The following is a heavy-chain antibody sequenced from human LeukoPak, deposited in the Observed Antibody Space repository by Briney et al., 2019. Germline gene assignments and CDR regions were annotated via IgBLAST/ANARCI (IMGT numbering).Heavy chain of an antibody. V-gene: IGHV2-70*01. CDR1: GFSLSTSGMC. CDR3: ARTWGYSYGLYYFDY. J-gene: IGHJ4*02. D-gene: IGHD5-18*01. CDR2: IDWDDDK. Sequence: GPTLVNPTQTLTLTCTFSGFSLSTSGMCVSWIRQPPGKALEWLTLIDWDDDKYYSTSLKTRLTISKDTSKNQVVLTMTNMDPVDTATYYCARTWGYSYGLYYFDYWGQGTLVTVSS.